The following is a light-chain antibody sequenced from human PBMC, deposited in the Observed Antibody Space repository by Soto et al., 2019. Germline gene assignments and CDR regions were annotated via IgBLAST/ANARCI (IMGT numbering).Light chain of an antibody. CDR1: QSVSSSY. CDR2: DAS. CDR3: QQRGIT. J-gene: IGKJ5*01. V-gene: IGKV3-11*01. Sequence: VLTQSPATLSLSPGERATLSCRASQSVSSSYLAWYQQKPGQAPRLLIYDASNRSTGIPARFSGSGSGTDYTLTISSLEPEDFAVHYCQQRGITFGQGTRLDIK.